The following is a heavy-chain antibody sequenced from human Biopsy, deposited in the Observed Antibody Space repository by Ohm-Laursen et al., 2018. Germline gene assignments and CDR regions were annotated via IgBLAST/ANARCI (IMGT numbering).Heavy chain of an antibody. D-gene: IGHD6-13*01. CDR3: AKEGPPKDYSSSFHS. V-gene: IGHV3-9*01. J-gene: IGHJ4*02. Sequence: SLRLSCAASGFRFGDYAMHWVRQAPGKGLEWVSGISWNSDTIDYAVSVRGRFTISRDNAKNSLYLQMSSLRAEDTAFYYCAKEGPPKDYSSSFHSWGQGTLVTVPS. CDR2: ISWNSDTI. CDR1: GFRFGDYA.